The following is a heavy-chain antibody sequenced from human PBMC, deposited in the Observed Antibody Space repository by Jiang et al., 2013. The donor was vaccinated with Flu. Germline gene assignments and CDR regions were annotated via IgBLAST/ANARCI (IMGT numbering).Heavy chain of an antibody. CDR1: GFTFSNAW. CDR2: IKSKTDGGTT. CDR3: TTERRYYGSGRAFDY. V-gene: IGHV3-15*01. D-gene: IGHD3-10*01. Sequence: VKPGGSLRLSCAASGFTFSNAWMSWVRQAPGKGLEWVGRIKSKTDGGTTDYAAPVKGRFTISRDDSKNTLYLQMNSLKTEDTAVYYCTTERRYYGSGRAFDYWGQGTLVTVSS. J-gene: IGHJ4*02.